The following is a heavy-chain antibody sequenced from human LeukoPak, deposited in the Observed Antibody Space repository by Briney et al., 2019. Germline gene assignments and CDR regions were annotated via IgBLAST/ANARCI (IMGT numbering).Heavy chain of an antibody. J-gene: IGHJ5*02. V-gene: IGHV4-31*03. D-gene: IGHD3-10*01. CDR1: GGSISSGGYY. CDR2: IYNSGST. CDR3: ARGPRGSLNWFDP. Sequence: TLSLTCTVAGGSISSGGYYWSWIRQHPGKGLEWIGYIYNSGSTDYNPSLKSRVTISADTSKNQFSLKLSSVTAAGTAMYYCARGPRGSLNWFDPWGQGTLVTVSS.